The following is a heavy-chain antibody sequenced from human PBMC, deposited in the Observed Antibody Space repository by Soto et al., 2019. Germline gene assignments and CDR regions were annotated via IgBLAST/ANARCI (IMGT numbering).Heavy chain of an antibody. CDR2: IWYDGSNK. CDR3: ARKRRYCSSTSCYHYYYYYMDV. Sequence: GGSLRLSCAASGFTFSSYGMHWVRQAPGKGLEWVAVIWYDGSNKYYADSVKGRFTISRDNSKNTLYLQMNSLRAEDTAVYYCARKRRYCSSTSCYHYYYYYMDVWGKGTTVTVSS. D-gene: IGHD2-2*01. CDR1: GFTFSSYG. J-gene: IGHJ6*03. V-gene: IGHV3-33*01.